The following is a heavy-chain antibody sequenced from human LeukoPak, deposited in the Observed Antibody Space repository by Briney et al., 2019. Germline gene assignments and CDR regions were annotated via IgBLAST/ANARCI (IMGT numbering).Heavy chain of an antibody. CDR3: ARHLGYSYGLGYNWFDP. CDR2: INHSGST. CDR1: GGSFSGYY. D-gene: IGHD5-18*01. Sequence: SETLSLTCAVYGGSFSGYYWSWIRQPPGKGLEWIGEINHSGSTDYNPSLKSRVTISVDTSKNQFSLKLSSVTAADTAVYYCARHLGYSYGLGYNWFDPWGQGTLVTVSS. V-gene: IGHV4-34*01. J-gene: IGHJ5*02.